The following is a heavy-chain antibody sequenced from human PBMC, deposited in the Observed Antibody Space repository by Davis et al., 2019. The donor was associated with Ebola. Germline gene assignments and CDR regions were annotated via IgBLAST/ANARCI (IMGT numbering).Heavy chain of an antibody. CDR3: ARDAFSLSRYDTEDH. CDR1: GFGFSDYY. V-gene: IGHV3-11*04. D-gene: IGHD3-9*01. J-gene: IGHJ4*02. CDR2: ISSSSSTI. Sequence: GGSLRLSCAASGFGFSDYYMSWIRQAPGKRLEWVSYISSSSSTIYYADSVKGRFTISRDNARDSLYLQMDSLRVEDTAIYYCARDAFSLSRYDTEDHWGQGTLVTVSS.